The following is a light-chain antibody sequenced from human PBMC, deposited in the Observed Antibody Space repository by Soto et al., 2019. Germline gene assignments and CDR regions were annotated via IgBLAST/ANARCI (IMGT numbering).Light chain of an antibody. CDR3: HHYGTSPPNT. V-gene: IGKV3-20*01. CDR2: DTS. CDR1: QTLGTKY. J-gene: IGKJ2*01. Sequence: ESVLTQSPGTLSLSPGERATLSCRASQTLGTKYLAWYQQKPAQAPSLLIYDTSNRATGVPDRFSCSGSGTDFTLTISRLEPEDFAVYYCHHYGTSPPNTFGQGTKVDIK.